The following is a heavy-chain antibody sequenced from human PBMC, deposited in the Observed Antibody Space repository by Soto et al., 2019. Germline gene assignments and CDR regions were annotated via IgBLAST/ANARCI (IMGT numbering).Heavy chain of an antibody. D-gene: IGHD3-22*01. CDR1: GGSISSSTYY. V-gene: IGHV4-39*01. Sequence: SETLSLTCTVSGGSISSSTYYWGWIRQPPGKGLEWIGSVYYSGSTYYNPSLKSRVTISVDTSNNQFSLKLNSVTAADTAVYYCARHQYYYDSSGYTLDYSGHVPLVTVSS. CDR2: VYYSGST. J-gene: IGHJ4*01. CDR3: ARHQYYYDSSGYTLDY.